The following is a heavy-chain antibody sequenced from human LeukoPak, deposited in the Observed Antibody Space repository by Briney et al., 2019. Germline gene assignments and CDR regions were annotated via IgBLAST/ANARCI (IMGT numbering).Heavy chain of an antibody. CDR2: INAGNGNT. Sequence: ASVKVSCKASGYTFTSYAMHWARQAPGQRLEWMGWINAGNGNTKYSQKFQGRVTITRDTSASTAYMELSSLRSEDTAVYYCARDTLYSSGWYGYWGQGTLVTVSS. D-gene: IGHD6-19*01. V-gene: IGHV1-3*01. CDR1: GYTFTSYA. J-gene: IGHJ4*02. CDR3: ARDTLYSSGWYGY.